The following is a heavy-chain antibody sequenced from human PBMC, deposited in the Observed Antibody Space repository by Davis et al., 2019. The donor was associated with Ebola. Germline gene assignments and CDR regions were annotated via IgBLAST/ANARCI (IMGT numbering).Heavy chain of an antibody. CDR2: SGRTDKT. D-gene: IGHD6-19*01. CDR1: GLNFNTYP. J-gene: IGHJ4*02. CDR3: AKEIGGSGWYSIDY. Sequence: GGSLRLSCEVSGLNFNTYPMNWVRQAPGKGLEWVSASGRTDKTYYADSVKGRFTISRDKSKNTVYLQMNSLRAEDTAVYYCAKEIGGSGWYSIDYWGQGTLVTVSS. V-gene: IGHV3-23*01.